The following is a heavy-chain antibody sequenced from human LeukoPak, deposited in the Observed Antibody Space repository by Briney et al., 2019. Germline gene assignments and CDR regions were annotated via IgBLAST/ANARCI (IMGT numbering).Heavy chain of an antibody. V-gene: IGHV4-59*01. D-gene: IGHD2-15*01. Sequence: SETLSLTCTVSGGSISSYYWSWIRQPPGKGLEWIGYIYYSGSTNYNPSLKSRVTISVDTPKNQFSLKLSSVTAADTAVYYCARVRTAMIRGSYYFDYWGQGTLVTVSS. CDR3: ARVRTAMIRGSYYFDY. J-gene: IGHJ4*02. CDR2: IYYSGST. CDR1: GGSISSYY.